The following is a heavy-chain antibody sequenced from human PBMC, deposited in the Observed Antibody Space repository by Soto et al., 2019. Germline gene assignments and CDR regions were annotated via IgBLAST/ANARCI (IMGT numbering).Heavy chain of an antibody. J-gene: IGHJ4*02. CDR2: IYYSGTT. D-gene: IGHD2-2*01. CDR1: GGSITNYY. CDR3: ALHCSSTSCYGKWDY. V-gene: IGHV4-59*03. Sequence: SETLSLTCTVSGGSITNYYWSWIRQPPGKGLEWIGYIYYSGTTNYNPSLKSRVTISMDTSKNQFSLKLTSVTAADTAVYYCALHCSSTSCYGKWDYWGQGTLVTVSS.